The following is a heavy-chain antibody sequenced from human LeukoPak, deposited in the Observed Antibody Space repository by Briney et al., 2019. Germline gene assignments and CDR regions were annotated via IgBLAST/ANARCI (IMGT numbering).Heavy chain of an antibody. CDR1: GGSISSYY. J-gene: IGHJ6*03. V-gene: IGHV4-59*01. Sequence: SETLSLACTDSGGSISSYYWSWIRQTPGKGLEWIGYIYYSGSTNFNPSLKSRVTISVDTSKNQFSLKMSSVTAADTAVYFCARGGPPGYYYDYYMDVWGKGTTVTISS. CDR2: IYYSGST. CDR3: ARGGPPGYYYDYYMDV.